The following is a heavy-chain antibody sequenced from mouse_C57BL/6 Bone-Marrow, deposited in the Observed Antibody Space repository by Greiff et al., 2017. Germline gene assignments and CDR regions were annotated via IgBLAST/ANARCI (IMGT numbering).Heavy chain of an antibody. J-gene: IGHJ3*01. V-gene: IGHV10-1*01. CDR3: VRPIDGYFGFAY. CDR1: GFSFNTYA. Sequence: DVQLVESGGGLVQPKGSLKLSCAASGFSFNTYAMNWVRQAPGKGLEWVARIRSKSNNYATYYADSVKDRFTISRDDSESMLYLQMNNLKTEDTAMYYCVRPIDGYFGFAYWGQGTLVTVSA. D-gene: IGHD2-3*01. CDR2: IRSKSNNYAT.